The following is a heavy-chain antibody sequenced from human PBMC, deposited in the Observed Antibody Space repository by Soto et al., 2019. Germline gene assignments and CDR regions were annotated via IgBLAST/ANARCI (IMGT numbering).Heavy chain of an antibody. D-gene: IGHD3-10*01. J-gene: IGHJ4*02. CDR1: GFPFSSYG. V-gene: IGHV3-30*03. CDR3: VGGQYYFDY. Sequence: QVQLVESGGGVVQPGRSLRLSCAASGFPFSSYGMLWVREAPGKGLEWVAVISYDGSNKYYADSVKGRFTISRDNSASTLYLQMISLRPEDTALYYCVGGQYYFDYRGQGTLVTVSP. CDR2: ISYDGSNK.